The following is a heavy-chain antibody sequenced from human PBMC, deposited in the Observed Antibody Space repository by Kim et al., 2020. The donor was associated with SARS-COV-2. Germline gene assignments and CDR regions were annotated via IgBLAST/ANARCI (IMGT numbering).Heavy chain of an antibody. J-gene: IGHJ4*02. Sequence: DSVKGRFTISRDNAKKSLYLQMNSLRAEDTALYYCAKGPSYGDYEYYFDYWGQGTLVTVSS. V-gene: IGHV3-9*01. D-gene: IGHD4-17*01. CDR3: AKGPSYGDYEYYFDY.